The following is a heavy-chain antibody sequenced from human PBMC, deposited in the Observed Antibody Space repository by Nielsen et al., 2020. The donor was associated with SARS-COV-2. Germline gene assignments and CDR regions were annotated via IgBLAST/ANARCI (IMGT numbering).Heavy chain of an antibody. D-gene: IGHD6-13*01. CDR1: GGSIGSYD. J-gene: IGHJ4*02. CDR3: ARDRWQQLVPTY. CDR2: IVNTGST. Sequence: AETLSLTCTVFGGSIGSYDWSWIRQPPGKGLAWIGHIVNTGSTSYNPSLRSRVTILVDTSKNHFSLKLTSVTAADTAVYYCARDRWQQLVPTYWCQGTLVTVSS. V-gene: IGHV4-59*13.